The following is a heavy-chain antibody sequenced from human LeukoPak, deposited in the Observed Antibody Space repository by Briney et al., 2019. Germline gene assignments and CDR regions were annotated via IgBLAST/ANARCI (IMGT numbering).Heavy chain of an antibody. V-gene: IGHV3-23*01. CDR2: ISGSGGST. CDR3: ARSGARLATVVTPNGDY. CDR1: GFTFSSYA. Sequence: GGSLRLSCAASGFTFSSYAMSWVRQAPGKGLEWVSAISGSGGSTYYADSVKGRFTISRDNAKNTLYLQMNSLRAEDTAVYYCARSGARLATVVTPNGDYWGQGTLVTVSS. J-gene: IGHJ4*02. D-gene: IGHD4-23*01.